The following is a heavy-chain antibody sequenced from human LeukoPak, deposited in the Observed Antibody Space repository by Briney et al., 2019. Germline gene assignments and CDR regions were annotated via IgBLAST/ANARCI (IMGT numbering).Heavy chain of an antibody. CDR1: GFTFSSYS. V-gene: IGHV3-20*04. J-gene: IGHJ4*02. CDR2: ITGNGGSV. D-gene: IGHD3-22*01. Sequence: GGSLRLSCAASGFTFSSYSMNWVRQAPGKGLEWVSGITGNGGSVGYADAMKGRFTVSRDNAKKSLYLQMNSLRDEDTALYYCARDHVGSGYYYFDSWGQGTLVTVSS. CDR3: ARDHVGSGYYYFDS.